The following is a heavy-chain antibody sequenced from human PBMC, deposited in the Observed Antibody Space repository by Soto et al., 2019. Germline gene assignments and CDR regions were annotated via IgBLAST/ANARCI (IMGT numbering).Heavy chain of an antibody. CDR2: IGTAGDT. V-gene: IGHV3-13*01. D-gene: IGHD7-27*01. CDR3: ARTGETDDAFDI. J-gene: IGHJ3*02. Sequence: GGSLRLSCAASGFTFSSYDMHWVRQATGKGLEWVSAIGTAGDTYYPGSVKGRFTISRENAKNSLYLQMNSLRAGDTAVYDCARTGETDDAFDIWGQGTMVTVSS. CDR1: GFTFSSYD.